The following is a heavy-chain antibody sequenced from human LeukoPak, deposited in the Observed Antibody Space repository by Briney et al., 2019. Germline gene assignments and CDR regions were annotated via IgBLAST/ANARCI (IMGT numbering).Heavy chain of an antibody. J-gene: IGHJ4*02. Sequence: GGSLRLSCAASGFTFSDYSMNWVRQAPGKGLEWVSYISFSVNTKYYGDSVKGRFTISRDNAKNSLYLHMDSLRAEDTAVYYCARINYGDYGPLDWWGQGTLVTVSS. D-gene: IGHD4-17*01. V-gene: IGHV3-48*04. CDR2: ISFSVNTK. CDR1: GFTFSDYS. CDR3: ARINYGDYGPLDW.